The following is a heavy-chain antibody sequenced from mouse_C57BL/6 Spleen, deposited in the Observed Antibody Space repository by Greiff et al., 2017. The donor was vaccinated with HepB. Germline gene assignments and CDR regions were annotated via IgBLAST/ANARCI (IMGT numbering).Heavy chain of an antibody. CDR3: ARGGFYYGSSLYAMDY. CDR1: GYTFTCYW. V-gene: IGHV1-55*01. J-gene: IGHJ4*01. Sequence: QVQLQQPGAELVKPGASVKMSCKASGYTFTCYWITWVKQRPGQGLEWIGDIYPGSGSTNYNEKFKSKATLTVDTSSSTAYMQLSSLTSEDSAVYYCARGGFYYGSSLYAMDYWGQGTSVTVSS. CDR2: IYPGSGST. D-gene: IGHD1-1*01.